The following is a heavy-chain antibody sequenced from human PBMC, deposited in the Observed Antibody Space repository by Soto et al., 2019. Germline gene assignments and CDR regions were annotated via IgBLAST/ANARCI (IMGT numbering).Heavy chain of an antibody. CDR2: ISAYNGNT. J-gene: IGHJ4*02. Sequence: QVQLVQSGAEVKKPGASVKVSCKASGYTFTSYGISWVRQAPGQGLEWMGWISAYNGNTNYAQKLQGRVTMTTDTSTSTAYMELRSLRSDDTAVYYCARDRTYYYDSSRPSDFDYWGQGTLVTVSS. V-gene: IGHV1-18*01. CDR1: GYTFTSYG. CDR3: ARDRTYYYDSSRPSDFDY. D-gene: IGHD3-22*01.